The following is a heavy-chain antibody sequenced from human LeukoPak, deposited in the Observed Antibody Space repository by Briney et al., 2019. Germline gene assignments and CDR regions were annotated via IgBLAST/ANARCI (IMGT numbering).Heavy chain of an antibody. CDR3: SXGXFDY. V-gene: IGHV1-2*02. Sequence: TXTXXYMHXVRQAPGQGVEWMGWINPNSGGTNYAQKVQGRGTITRDTXISTXYMELSRLRDDDADVYECSXGXFDYXGXXXXVTVS. CDR1: TXTXXY. J-gene: IGHJ4*02. CDR2: INPNSGGT.